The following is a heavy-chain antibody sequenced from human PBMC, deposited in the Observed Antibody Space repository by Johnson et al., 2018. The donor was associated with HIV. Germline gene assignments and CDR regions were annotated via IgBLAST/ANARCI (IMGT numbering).Heavy chain of an antibody. Sequence: EMQLVESGGSMVRPGGSLRLSCAASGFTVSSNYMSWVRQAPGKGLEWVSVIYSGGSTYYADSVKGRFTISRDNSKNTLYLQMNSLRAEDTAVYYCAREVGNAGAFDIWGQGTMVTVSS. CDR2: IYSGGST. CDR1: GFTVSSNY. CDR3: AREVGNAGAFDI. J-gene: IGHJ3*02. D-gene: IGHD1-26*01. V-gene: IGHV3-66*01.